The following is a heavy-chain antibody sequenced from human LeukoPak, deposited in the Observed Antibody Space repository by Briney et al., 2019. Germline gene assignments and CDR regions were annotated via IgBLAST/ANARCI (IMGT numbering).Heavy chain of an antibody. CDR2: ISGSGGST. V-gene: IGHV3-23*01. Sequence: PGGSLRLSCAASGFTFSSYAMSWVRQAPGKGLEWVSAISGSGGSTYYADSVKGRFTISRDNSKNTLYLQMNSLRAEDTAVYYCAKEPHTAMVPDDAFDIWGQGTMVTVSS. CDR3: AKEPHTAMVPDDAFDI. D-gene: IGHD5-18*01. CDR1: GFTFSSYA. J-gene: IGHJ3*02.